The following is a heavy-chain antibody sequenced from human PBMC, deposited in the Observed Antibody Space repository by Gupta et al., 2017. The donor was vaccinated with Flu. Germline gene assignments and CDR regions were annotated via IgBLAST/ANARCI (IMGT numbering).Heavy chain of an antibody. CDR3: ARTGKNGWNIDH. D-gene: IGHD1-1*01. Sequence: VRQAAGKGLEWVANIEENGNQKYYLDSVKGRFTISRDNANNSLSLQMDSLRVEDSGVYYCARTGKNGWNIDHWGQGTLVTVSS. CDR2: IEENGNQK. J-gene: IGHJ4*02. V-gene: IGHV3-7*01.